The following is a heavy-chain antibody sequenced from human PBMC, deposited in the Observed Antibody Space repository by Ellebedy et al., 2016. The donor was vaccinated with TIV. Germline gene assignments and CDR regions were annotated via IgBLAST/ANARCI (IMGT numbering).Heavy chain of an antibody. CDR3: ARAIYGASYL. CDR1: GFTLTNYW. Sequence: GESLKISCTASGFTLTNYWMTWVRQAPGKGLEWVANINEDGTKKHYVDSVKGRFTISRDNAGNSLYLQMNSLGAEDTAGYYCARAIYGASYLWGRGTLVIVSS. CDR2: INEDGTKK. D-gene: IGHD4-17*01. J-gene: IGHJ2*01. V-gene: IGHV3-7*01.